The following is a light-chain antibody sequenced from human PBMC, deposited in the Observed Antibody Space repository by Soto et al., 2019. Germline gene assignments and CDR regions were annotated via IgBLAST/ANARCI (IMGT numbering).Light chain of an antibody. CDR3: QWRSDWPPRLT. V-gene: IGKV3-11*01. CDR1: ESIGNY. J-gene: IGKJ4*01. CDR2: DAS. Sequence: EVVLTQSPATLSLSPGERATLSCRASESIGNYLAWYQQKLGQAPKLLIYDASPRAIGIPVRFSGHGSGTDFALTISSLEPEDFAVYYCQWRSDWPPRLTFGGGTKVELK.